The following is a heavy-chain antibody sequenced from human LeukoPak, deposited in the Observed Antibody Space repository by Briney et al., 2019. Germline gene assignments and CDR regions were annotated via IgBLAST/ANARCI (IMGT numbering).Heavy chain of an antibody. CDR1: GYTFTSYG. V-gene: IGHV1-18*01. CDR3: ARHKRSNYVFDY. J-gene: IGHJ4*02. CDR2: ISAYNGNT. Sequence: ASVKVSCKASGYTFTSYGISWVRQAPGQGLEWMGWISAYNGNTNYAQKFQGRVTMTRDTSISTAYMELSRLRSDDTAVYYCARHKRSNYVFDYWGQGTLVTVSS. D-gene: IGHD4-11*01.